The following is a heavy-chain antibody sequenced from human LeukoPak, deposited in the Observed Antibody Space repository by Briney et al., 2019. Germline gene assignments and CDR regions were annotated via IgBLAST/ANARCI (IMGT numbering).Heavy chain of an antibody. D-gene: IGHD1/OR15-1a*01. Sequence: PGGSLRLSCVGSAFTNSNYWMHWVRQAPGKGPVWVSRINPDGTTTDYADSVKGRFTSSRDNAKNLLYLQMNGLRADDTAVYYGAKDRSWNTADRWGQGTLVTVSS. CDR1: AFTNSNYW. V-gene: IGHV3-74*01. CDR3: AKDRSWNTADR. CDR2: INPDGTTT. J-gene: IGHJ5*02.